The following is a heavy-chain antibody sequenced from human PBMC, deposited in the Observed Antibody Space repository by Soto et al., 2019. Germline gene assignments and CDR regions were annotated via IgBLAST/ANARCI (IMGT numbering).Heavy chain of an antibody. CDR2: ISAYNGNT. D-gene: IGHD3-16*02. CDR3: ARGDYIWGSYHLAY. Sequence: ASVKVSCKASGYTFTSYGISRVRQAPGQGLEWMGWISAYNGNTNYAQKLQGRVTMTTDTSTSTAYMELRSPRSDDTAVYYCARGDYIWGSYHLAYWGQGTLVTVSS. V-gene: IGHV1-18*01. CDR1: GYTFTSYG. J-gene: IGHJ4*02.